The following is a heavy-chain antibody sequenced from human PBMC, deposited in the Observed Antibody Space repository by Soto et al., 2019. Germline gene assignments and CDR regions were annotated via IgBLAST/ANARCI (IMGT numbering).Heavy chain of an antibody. D-gene: IGHD3-3*01. CDR3: ARSSIHDFWSGYTPETYYYYGMAV. CDR1: GYTFTSYD. J-gene: IGHJ6*02. CDR2: MNPNSGNT. V-gene: IGHV1-8*01. Sequence: QVQLVQSGAEVKKPGASVKVSCKASGYTFTSYDINWVRQATGQGLEWMGWMNPNSGNTGYAQKFQGRVTMTRNTSISTAYMELSSLRSEDTAVYYCARSSIHDFWSGYTPETYYYYGMAVWGQGTTVTVSS.